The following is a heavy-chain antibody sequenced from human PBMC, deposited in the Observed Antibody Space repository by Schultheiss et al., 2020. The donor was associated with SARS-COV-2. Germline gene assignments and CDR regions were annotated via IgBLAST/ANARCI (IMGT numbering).Heavy chain of an antibody. CDR1: GFTFSSYS. D-gene: IGHD3-3*01. CDR3: ASEAGDFWSGYNYCFDY. V-gene: IGHV3-23*01. Sequence: GGSLRLSCAASGFTFSSYSMNWVRQAPGKGLEWVSGISGSGGSTYYADSVKGRFTISRDNSKKTLHLQMNSLRAEDTAVYYCASEAGDFWSGYNYCFDYWGLGTLVTVSS. CDR2: ISGSGGST. J-gene: IGHJ4*02.